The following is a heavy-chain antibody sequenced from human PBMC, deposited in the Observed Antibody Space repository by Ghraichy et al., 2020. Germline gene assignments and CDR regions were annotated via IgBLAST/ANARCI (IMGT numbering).Heavy chain of an antibody. CDR3: ARDKGGPSGEFDY. CDR2: IYYSGST. J-gene: IGHJ4*02. CDR1: GGSISSYY. D-gene: IGHD3-3*01. V-gene: IGHV4-59*01. Sequence: SETLSLTCTVSGGSISSYYWSWIRQPPGKGLEWIGYIYYSGSTNYNPSLKSRVTISVDTSKNQFSLKLSSVTAADTAVYYCARDKGGPSGEFDYWGQGTLVTVSS.